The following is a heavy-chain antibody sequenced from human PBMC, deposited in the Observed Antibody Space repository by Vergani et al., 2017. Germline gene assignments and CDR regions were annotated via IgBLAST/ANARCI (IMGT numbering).Heavy chain of an antibody. CDR3: ARHPPSYSSSWYRFDY. D-gene: IGHD6-13*01. CDR1: GYSFTSYW. CDR2: IDPSDSYT. Sequence: EVQLVQSGAEVKKPGESLRISCKGSGYSFTSYWISWVRQMPGKGLEWMGRIDPSDSYTNYSPSFQGHVTISADKSISTAYLQWSSLKASDTAMYYCARHPPSYSSSWYRFDYWGQGTLVTVSS. J-gene: IGHJ4*02. V-gene: IGHV5-10-1*01.